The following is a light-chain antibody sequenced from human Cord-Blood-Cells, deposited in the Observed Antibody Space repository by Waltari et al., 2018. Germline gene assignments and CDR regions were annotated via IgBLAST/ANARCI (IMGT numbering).Light chain of an antibody. Sequence: QSALTHPASVSGSPGQSITISCTGTSSDVGGYNYVSRYQQHPGKAPKLMIYDVSNRPSGVSNRFSCSKSGNTASLTISGLQAEDEADYYCSSYTSSSTPVVFGGGTKLTVL. CDR2: DVS. CDR1: SSDVGGYNY. CDR3: SSYTSSSTPVV. V-gene: IGLV2-14*01. J-gene: IGLJ2*01.